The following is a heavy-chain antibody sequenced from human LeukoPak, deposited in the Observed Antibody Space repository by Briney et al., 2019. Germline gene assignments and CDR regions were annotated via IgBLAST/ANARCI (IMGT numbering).Heavy chain of an antibody. CDR2: ITSSSSTM. Sequence: GGSLRLSCAASGFTFSTYSMNWVRQAPGKGLEWVSYITSSSSTMFYADSVKGRFTISRDNAKNSLYLQMNSLRAEDTAVYYCARGMTDSSGSYYFDYWGQGTLVTVSS. CDR1: GFTFSTYS. V-gene: IGHV3-48*04. D-gene: IGHD3-22*01. J-gene: IGHJ4*02. CDR3: ARGMTDSSGSYYFDY.